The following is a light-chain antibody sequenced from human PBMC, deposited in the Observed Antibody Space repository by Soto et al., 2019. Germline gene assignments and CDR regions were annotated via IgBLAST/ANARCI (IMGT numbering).Light chain of an antibody. V-gene: IGKV1-5*01. CDR2: AAS. CDR1: QGISSW. J-gene: IGKJ1*01. CDR3: QHYNSYSEA. Sequence: DIQMTQSPSSVSASVGDRVTITCRASQGISSWLGWYQQKPGQAPKLLIFAASSLQSGVPPRFSGSESGTEFTLTISSLQPDDFATYYCQHYNSYSEAFGQGTKVDIK.